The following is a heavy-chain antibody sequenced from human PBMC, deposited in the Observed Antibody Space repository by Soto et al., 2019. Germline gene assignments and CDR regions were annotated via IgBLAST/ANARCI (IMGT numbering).Heavy chain of an antibody. Sequence: GGSLRLSCXASGFTFDDYAMHWVRQDPGKGLEWVSGIGWNGGSIAYADSVKGRFTISRDNAKNPLYLQMNSLRAEDTALYYCAKGHGSWSYYLNYFDYWGQGTLVTVSS. CDR1: GFTFDDYA. CDR2: IGWNGGSI. J-gene: IGHJ4*02. V-gene: IGHV3-9*01. CDR3: AKGHGSWSYYLNYFDY. D-gene: IGHD3-10*01.